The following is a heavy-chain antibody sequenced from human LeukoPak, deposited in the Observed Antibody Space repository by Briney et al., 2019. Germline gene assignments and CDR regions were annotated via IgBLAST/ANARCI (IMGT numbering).Heavy chain of an antibody. CDR1: GDSVSGGAYY. CDR2: ISHSGST. J-gene: IGHJ4*02. D-gene: IGHD3-22*01. Sequence: SETLSLTCTVSGDSVSGGAYYWSWIRQPPGKGLEWIGHISHSGSTSYNPSLKSRVTISVDTSKNQFSLKLSSVTAADTAVYYCARGIQWLPLYYFDYWGQGTLVTVSS. CDR3: ARGIQWLPLYYFDY. V-gene: IGHV4-61*08.